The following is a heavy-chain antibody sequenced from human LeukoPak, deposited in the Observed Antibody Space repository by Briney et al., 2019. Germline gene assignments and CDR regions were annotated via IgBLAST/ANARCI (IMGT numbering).Heavy chain of an antibody. CDR1: GFTFSSYA. J-gene: IGHJ6*03. V-gene: IGHV3-23*01. CDR2: ISGSGGST. D-gene: IGHD3-22*01. CDR3: AKVAVWYYDSSGLQVDV. Sequence: GGSLSLPCTASGFTFSSYAMSWVRQAPGKGLEWVSAISGSGGSTYYADSVKGRFTISRDNSKNTLYLQMYSQRAEDTAVYYCAKVAVWYYDSSGLQVDVWGKG.